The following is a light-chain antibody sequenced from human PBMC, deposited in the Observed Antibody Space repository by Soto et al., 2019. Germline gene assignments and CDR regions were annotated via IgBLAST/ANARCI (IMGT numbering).Light chain of an antibody. J-gene: IGKJ4*01. CDR1: QGISTF. CDR3: QQDNNYPLT. V-gene: IGKV1-9*01. CDR2: DAS. Sequence: DVQLTQSPSFLSASVGDRVSITCRASQGISTFLAWYQQHPGTAPKRLIYDASNLQSGVPSRFSGSGSGTEFTLTISSLQPEDVATYYCQQDNNYPLTFGGGTKVEIK.